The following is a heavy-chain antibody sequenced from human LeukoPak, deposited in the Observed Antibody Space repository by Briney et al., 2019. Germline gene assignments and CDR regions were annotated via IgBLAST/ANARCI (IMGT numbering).Heavy chain of an antibody. Sequence: ASVKVSCKASGYTFTGYYMHWVRQAPGQGLEWMGWINPNSGGTNYARKFQGRVTMTRDTSISTAYMELSRLRSDDTAVYYCARDVGLGGYDLGANFDYWGQGTLVTVSS. J-gene: IGHJ4*02. V-gene: IGHV1-2*02. CDR1: GYTFTGYY. CDR2: INPNSGGT. D-gene: IGHD5-12*01. CDR3: ARDVGLGGYDLGANFDY.